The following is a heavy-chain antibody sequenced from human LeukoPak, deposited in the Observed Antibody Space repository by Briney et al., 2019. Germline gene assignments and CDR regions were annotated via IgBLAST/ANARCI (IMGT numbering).Heavy chain of an antibody. CDR1: GFSLSSYA. CDR2: ISYDGTKE. V-gene: IGHV3-30-3*01. CDR3: ARGGHIVVVTSGVLAEYFQH. J-gene: IGHJ1*01. Sequence: PGRSLRLSCAASGFSLSSYAMHWVRQAPGKGVEWVAIISYDGTKEYYGDSVKGRFTISRDNSKNTAYLQMNSLRAEDTAVYYCARGGHIVVVTSGVLAEYFQHWGQGTLVTVSS. D-gene: IGHD2-21*02.